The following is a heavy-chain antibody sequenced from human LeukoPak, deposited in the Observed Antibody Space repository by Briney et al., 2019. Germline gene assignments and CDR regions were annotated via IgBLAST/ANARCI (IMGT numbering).Heavy chain of an antibody. CDR2: INHSGST. CDR3: ATLGEYYDSSGYYYN. CDR1: GGSISSGGYY. D-gene: IGHD3-22*01. V-gene: IGHV4-39*07. Sequence: SETLSLTCPVSGGSISSGGYYWSWIRQPPGKGLEWIGEINHSGSTYYNPSLKSRVTISVDTSKNQFSLKLTSVTAADTAVYYCATLGEYYDSSGYYYNWGQGTLVTVSS. J-gene: IGHJ4*02.